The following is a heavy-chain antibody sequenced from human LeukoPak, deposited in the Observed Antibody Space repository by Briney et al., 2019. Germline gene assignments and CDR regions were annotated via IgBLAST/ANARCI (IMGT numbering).Heavy chain of an antibody. CDR2: MNPNSGNT. Sequence: ASVKVSCKASGYTFTSYDINWVRQATGQGLEWMGWMNPNSGNTGYAQKFQGRVTMTTDTSTSTAYMELRSLRSDDTAVYYCARPRRVGATPSDWFDPWGQGTLVTVSS. V-gene: IGHV1-8*01. CDR3: ARPRRVGATPSDWFDP. J-gene: IGHJ5*02. D-gene: IGHD1-26*01. CDR1: GYTFTSYD.